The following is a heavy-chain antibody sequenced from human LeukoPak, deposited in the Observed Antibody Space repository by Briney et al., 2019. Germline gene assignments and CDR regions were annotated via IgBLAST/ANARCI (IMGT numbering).Heavy chain of an antibody. D-gene: IGHD6-6*01. CDR1: GYTFTSYY. Sequence: KPGASVKVSCKASGYTFTSYYMHWVRQAPGQGLEWMGIINPSGGSTSYAQKFQGRVTMTRDMSTSTVYMELSSLRAEDTAVYYCAKGIAARPAGGGFDYWGQGTLVTVSS. V-gene: IGHV1-46*01. CDR3: AKGIAARPAGGGFDY. J-gene: IGHJ4*02. CDR2: INPSGGST.